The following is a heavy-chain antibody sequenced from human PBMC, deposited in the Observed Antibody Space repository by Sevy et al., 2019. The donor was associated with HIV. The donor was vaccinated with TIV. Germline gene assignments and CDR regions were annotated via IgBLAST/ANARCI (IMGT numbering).Heavy chain of an antibody. CDR1: GFTFATYA. Sequence: GGSLRLSCAASGFTFATYAMTWVRQAPGKGLEWVSSISGSGRFTYYADFVEGRFNISRDNSKNTLSVQMNSLRAEDTAVYYCAKGFCSGATCPRDYYYYGMDVWGQGTTVTVSS. D-gene: IGHD2-15*01. CDR3: AKGFCSGATCPRDYYYYGMDV. J-gene: IGHJ6*02. V-gene: IGHV3-23*01. CDR2: ISGSGRFT.